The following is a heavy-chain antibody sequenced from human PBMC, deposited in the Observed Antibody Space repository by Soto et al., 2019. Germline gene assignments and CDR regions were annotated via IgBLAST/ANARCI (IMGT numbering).Heavy chain of an antibody. CDR1: GYTFTGYY. J-gene: IGHJ6*02. CDR2: INPQTGGT. CDR3: ARERYQVISDGMDV. D-gene: IGHD2-2*01. V-gene: IGHV1-2*02. Sequence: GASVKVSCKASGYTFTGYYIHWVREAPGQGLEWMGWINPQTGGTSYVQKFQGRVTLSRDTSINTAYLEVSRLRFDDAAVYFCARERYQVISDGMDVWGQGTTVTVSS.